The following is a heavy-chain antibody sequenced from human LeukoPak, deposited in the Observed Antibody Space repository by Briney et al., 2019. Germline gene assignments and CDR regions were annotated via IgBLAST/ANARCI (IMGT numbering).Heavy chain of an antibody. CDR1: GGSISSGDYY. J-gene: IGHJ4*02. Sequence: SETLSLTCTVSGGSISSGDYYWSWIRQPPGKGLEWIGYIYYGGSTYYNPSLKSRVTISVDTSKNQFSLKLSSVTAADTAVYYCASRSSGWRSDYWGQGTLVTVSS. V-gene: IGHV4-30-4*08. D-gene: IGHD6-19*01. CDR2: IYYGGST. CDR3: ASRSSGWRSDY.